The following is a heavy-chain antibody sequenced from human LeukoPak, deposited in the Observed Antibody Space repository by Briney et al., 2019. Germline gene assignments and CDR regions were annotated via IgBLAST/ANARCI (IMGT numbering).Heavy chain of an antibody. CDR2: ISGSGGST. D-gene: IGHD3-22*01. V-gene: IGHV3-23*01. CDR3: AKRDYFDSSGYYEHYFDY. J-gene: IGHJ4*02. CDR1: GLSVSSNY. Sequence: GGSLRLSCAASGLSVSSNYMSWVRQAPGKGLEWVSGISGSGGSTYYADSVKGRFTISRDNSKNTLYLQMNSLRAEDTAIYYCAKRDYFDSSGYYEHYFDYWGQGTLVTASS.